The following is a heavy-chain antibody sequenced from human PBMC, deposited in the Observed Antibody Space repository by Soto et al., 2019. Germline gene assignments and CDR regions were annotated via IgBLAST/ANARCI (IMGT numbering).Heavy chain of an antibody. D-gene: IGHD2-15*01. CDR1: GASISSTNW. J-gene: IGHJ4*02. CDR2: IYHTGST. V-gene: IGHV4-4*02. CDR3: ATLPPRVVVVVLPIPT. Sequence: QVQLQESGPRLVKPSGTLSLTCAVSGASISSTNWWTWVRQPPGKGLEWIGEIYHTGSTKYNPSLKRRVTISLDKSNNQCSLNLSSVTAADTAVYYCATLPPRVVVVVLPIPTWGQGTLVTVSS.